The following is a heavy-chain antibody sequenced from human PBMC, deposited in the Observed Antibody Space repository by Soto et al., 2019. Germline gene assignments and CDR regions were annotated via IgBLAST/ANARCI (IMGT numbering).Heavy chain of an antibody. CDR1: GGTFSSYT. V-gene: IGHV1-69*08. CDR3: AREWGQKHGYNWNELYYYYGMDF. Sequence: QVQLVQSGAEVKKPGSSVKVSCKASGGTFSSYTISWVRQAPGQGLEWMGRIIPILGIANYAKKFQGRVTITADKSTSTAYMELSSLRSEDTAVYYCAREWGQKHGYNWNELYYYYGMDFWGQGTTVTVSS. D-gene: IGHD1-1*01. CDR2: IIPILGIA. J-gene: IGHJ6*02.